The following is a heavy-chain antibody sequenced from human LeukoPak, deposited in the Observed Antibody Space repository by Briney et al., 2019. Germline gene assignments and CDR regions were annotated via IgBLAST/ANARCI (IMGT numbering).Heavy chain of an antibody. D-gene: IGHD3-22*01. CDR3: AKKWSGDYDSSGLNDAFDI. J-gene: IGHJ3*02. Sequence: PGGSLRLSCAASGFTFSSYGMHWVRQAPGKGLEWVAFIRYDGSNKYYADSVKDRFTISRDNSKNTLYLQMNSLRAEDTAVYYCAKKWSGDYDSSGLNDAFDIWGQGTMVTVSS. CDR1: GFTFSSYG. CDR2: IRYDGSNK. V-gene: IGHV3-30*02.